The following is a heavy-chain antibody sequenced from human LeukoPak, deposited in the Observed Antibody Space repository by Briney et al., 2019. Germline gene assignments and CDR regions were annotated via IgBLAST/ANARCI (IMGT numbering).Heavy chain of an antibody. CDR1: SGSISTSNYY. J-gene: IGHJ5*02. D-gene: IGHD6-13*01. CDR3: ARGMVWEDPAAGRGYNWFDP. CDR2: IFYSGST. Sequence: SETLSLTCTVSSGSISTSNYYWGWVRQPPGKALEWIGNIFYSGSTYYNPSLKSRVTISVDTSKNQFSLKLSSVTAADTTVYYCARGMVWEDPAAGRGYNWFDPWGQGTLVTVSS. V-gene: IGHV4-39*07.